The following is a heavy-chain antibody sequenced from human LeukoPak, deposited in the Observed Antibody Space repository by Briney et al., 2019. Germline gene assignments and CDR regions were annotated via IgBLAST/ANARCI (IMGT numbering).Heavy chain of an antibody. Sequence: SETLSLTCAVSGGSISSSNWWSWIRQPPGKGLEWIGEINHSGSTNYNPSLKSRVTISVDTSKNQFSLKLSSVTAADTAVYYCARGLVPWFGPKGSAFDIWGQGTMVTVSS. J-gene: IGHJ3*02. D-gene: IGHD3-10*01. CDR3: ARGLVPWFGPKGSAFDI. CDR1: GGSISSSNW. CDR2: INHSGST. V-gene: IGHV4-4*02.